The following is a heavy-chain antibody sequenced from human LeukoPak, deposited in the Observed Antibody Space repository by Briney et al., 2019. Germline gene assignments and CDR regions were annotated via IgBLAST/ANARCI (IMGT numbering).Heavy chain of an antibody. CDR2: IYYSGNT. CDR3: GRFGLKNWNYADY. Sequence: SETLSLTCTVSGGSISSSSHHWGWIRQSPGKGLEWIASIYYSGNTYYNSSLKSRVTISVDTSKYQFSLRVTSVTAADTAVYYCGRFGLKNWNYADYWGQGTLVTVSS. J-gene: IGHJ4*02. CDR1: GGSISSSSHH. V-gene: IGHV4-39*07. D-gene: IGHD3/OR15-3a*01.